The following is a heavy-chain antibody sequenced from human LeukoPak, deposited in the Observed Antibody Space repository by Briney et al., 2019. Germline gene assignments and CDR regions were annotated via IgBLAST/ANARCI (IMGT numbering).Heavy chain of an antibody. D-gene: IGHD3-10*01. CDR3: ASHYGSGSSPFDR. J-gene: IGHJ4*02. CDR2: ISRSNSFI. V-gene: IGHV3-21*01. CDR1: GFTFSSYT. Sequence: GGSLRLSCADSGFTFSSYTMNWVRQAPGKGLEWVSSISRSNSFIYYADSVKGRFTISRDDARNSLYLQMNSLRAEDTAVYYCASHYGSGSSPFDRWGQGTLVTVST.